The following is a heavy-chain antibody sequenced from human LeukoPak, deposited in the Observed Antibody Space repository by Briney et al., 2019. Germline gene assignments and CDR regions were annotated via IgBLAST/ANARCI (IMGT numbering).Heavy chain of an antibody. D-gene: IGHD6-6*01. V-gene: IGHV1-8*01. CDR2: MNPNSGNT. J-gene: IGHJ4*02. CDR3: ARGGSSSSNFDY. CDR1: GYTFTSYD. Sequence: ASVKVSCKASGYTFTSYDINWVRQATGQGLEWMGWMNPNSGNTGYAQKFQGRVTMTRNTSISTAYLELSSLRSEDTAVYYCARGGSSSSNFDYWGQGTLVTVSS.